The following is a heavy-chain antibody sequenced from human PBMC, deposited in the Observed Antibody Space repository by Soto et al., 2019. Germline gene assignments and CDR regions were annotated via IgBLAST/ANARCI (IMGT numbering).Heavy chain of an antibody. CDR3: ARTLFGDNVDY. CDR1: GYTFTSYD. J-gene: IGHJ4*02. CDR2: MNPNSGNT. V-gene: IGHV1-8*01. Sequence: QVQLVQSGAEVKKPGASVKVSCKASGYTFTSYDINWVRQATGQGLEWMGWMNPNSGNTGYAQKFQGRVTMTRNTFISTAKMELSSPGSEDPAVDLCARTLFGDNVDYWGQGTLVTVSS. D-gene: IGHD4-17*01.